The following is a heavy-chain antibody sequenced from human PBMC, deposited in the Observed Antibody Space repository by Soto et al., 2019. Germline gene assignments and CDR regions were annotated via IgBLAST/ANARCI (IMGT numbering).Heavy chain of an antibody. CDR1: GGSITSSGSA. J-gene: IGHJ4*02. CDR2: IDYSGNI. CDR3: ARHIHNQGFEYYFDS. D-gene: IGHD1-1*01. V-gene: IGHV4-39*01. Sequence: QLQLQESGPGLVKPSETLSLTCNASGGSITSSGSAWGWIRQSPGKGLEWIGTIDYSGNIYYIPALKSRITISVDTSKNQIPLKLSSGTAADTAVYYCARHIHNQGFEYYFDSWGQGTLVTVSS.